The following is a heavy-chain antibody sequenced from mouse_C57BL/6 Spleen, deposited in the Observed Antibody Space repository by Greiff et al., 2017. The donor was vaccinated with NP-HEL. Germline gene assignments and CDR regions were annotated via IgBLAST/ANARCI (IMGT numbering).Heavy chain of an antibody. CDR2: IRNKANGYTT. CDR3: ARYSATWFAY. CDR1: GFTFTDYY. J-gene: IGHJ3*01. V-gene: IGHV7-3*01. D-gene: IGHD6-1*01. Sequence: EVMLVESGGGLVQPGGSLSLSCAASGFTFTDYYMSWVRQPPGKALEWLGFIRNKANGYTTEYSASVKGRFTISRDNSQSILYLQMNALRAEDSATYYCARYSATWFAYWGQGTLVTVSA.